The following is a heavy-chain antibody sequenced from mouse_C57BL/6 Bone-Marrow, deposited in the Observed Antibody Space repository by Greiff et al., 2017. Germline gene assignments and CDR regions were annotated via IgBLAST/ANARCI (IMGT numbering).Heavy chain of an antibody. D-gene: IGHD2-4*01. CDR2: IDPEIGDT. V-gene: IGHV14-4*01. CDR1: GFNIKDDY. J-gene: IGHJ2*01. Sequence: VQLQQSGAELVRPGASVKLSCTASGFNIKDDYIHWVKQRPEQGLEWIGWIDPEIGDTEYASKFQGKATITSDTSSNTAYLQLSSLTSEDTAVYYWSSFDCNYFDFWGQGTPLTVAS. CDR3: SSFDCNYFDF.